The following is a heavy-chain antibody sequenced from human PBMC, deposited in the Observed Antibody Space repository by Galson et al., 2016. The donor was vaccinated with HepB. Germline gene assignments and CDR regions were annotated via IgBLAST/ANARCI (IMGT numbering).Heavy chain of an antibody. Sequence: SVKVSCKASGYTFSSYAIHWVRQAPGQRPEWMGWISVYNGETNYAQKFQDRVTMTTDTSRTTVYMELKSLTSDDTAVYYCAREVSRYGFDYWGQGTLVTVSS. CDR3: AREVSRYGFDY. CDR1: GYTFSSYA. V-gene: IGHV1-18*01. D-gene: IGHD5-18*01. J-gene: IGHJ4*02. CDR2: ISVYNGET.